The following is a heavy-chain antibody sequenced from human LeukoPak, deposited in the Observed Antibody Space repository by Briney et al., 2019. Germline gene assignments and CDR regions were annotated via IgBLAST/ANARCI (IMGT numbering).Heavy chain of an antibody. CDR2: SNPNSGGT. J-gene: IGHJ5*02. Sequence: ASVKVSCKASGYTFTGYYMHWVRQAPGQGLEWMGWSNPNSGGTNYAQKFQGRVTMTRDTSISTAYMELSRLRSDDTAVYYCARQSPYYYDSSEARWFDPWGQGTLVTVSS. V-gene: IGHV1-2*02. CDR3: ARQSPYYYDSSEARWFDP. CDR1: GYTFTGYY. D-gene: IGHD3-22*01.